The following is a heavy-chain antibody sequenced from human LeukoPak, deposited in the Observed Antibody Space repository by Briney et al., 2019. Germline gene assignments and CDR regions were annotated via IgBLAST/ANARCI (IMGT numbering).Heavy chain of an antibody. CDR2: IYYSGST. CDR3: ARGVEDDY. Sequence: SETLSLTCTVSGGSICSYYWSWIRQPPGKGLEWIGYIYYSGSTNYNPSLKSRVTISVDTSKNQFSLKLSSVTAADTAVYYCARGVEDDYWGQGTLVTVSS. J-gene: IGHJ4*02. CDR1: GGSICSYY. V-gene: IGHV4-59*01. D-gene: IGHD5-24*01.